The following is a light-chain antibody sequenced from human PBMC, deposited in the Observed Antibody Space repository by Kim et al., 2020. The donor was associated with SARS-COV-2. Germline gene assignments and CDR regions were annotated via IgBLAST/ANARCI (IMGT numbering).Light chain of an antibody. CDR2: AAS. Sequence: DIQMTQSPSSLAASVGDRVTIACRASQSINTYLNWYQQKPGKAPILLIYAASTLQSGVPSRFSGSGSGTDFTLTISSLQPEDFATYYCQQSHAGPLLTFGGGTKVDIK. CDR3: QQSHAGPLLT. V-gene: IGKV1-39*01. CDR1: QSINTY. J-gene: IGKJ4*01.